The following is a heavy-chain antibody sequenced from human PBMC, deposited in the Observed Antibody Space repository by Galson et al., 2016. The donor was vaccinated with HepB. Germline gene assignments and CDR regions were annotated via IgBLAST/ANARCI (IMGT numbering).Heavy chain of an antibody. D-gene: IGHD2-21*02. CDR2: SSWNSGNI. V-gene: IGHV3-9*01. Sequence: SLRLSCAASGFNFDDYAMHWVRQAPGKGLEGVASSSWNSGNIGYADSVKGRFSISRDNAKKSLYLQMKSLRAEDTALYYCAKAPTQSVVVTHFDYWGQGTLVTVSS. J-gene: IGHJ4*02. CDR3: AKAPTQSVVVTHFDY. CDR1: GFNFDDYA.